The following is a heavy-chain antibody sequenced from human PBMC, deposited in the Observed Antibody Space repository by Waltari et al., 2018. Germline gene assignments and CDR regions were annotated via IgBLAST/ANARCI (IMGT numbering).Heavy chain of an antibody. J-gene: IGHJ4*02. CDR3: ARDPPVMVVGVSFDY. CDR2: ISSSSSPI. D-gene: IGHD1-26*01. Sequence: EVQLVESGGGLVQPGGSLRLSCAACGFTFSSCSIIWVRQAPGKGLEWISYISSSSSPIYYADSVRGRFTISRDNAKNSVYLQMNSLRAEDTAVYYCARDPPVMVVGVSFDYWGQGTLVTVSS. CDR1: GFTFSSCS. V-gene: IGHV3-48*04.